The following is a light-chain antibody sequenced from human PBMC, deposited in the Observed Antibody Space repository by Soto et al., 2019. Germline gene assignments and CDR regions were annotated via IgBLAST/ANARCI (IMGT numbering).Light chain of an antibody. V-gene: IGKV3-15*01. CDR2: GVS. Sequence: ELVMTQSPATLSVSPGASATLSCSASRSVGSDLAWYQQKPVQAPRLLIYGVSTRYTGVPARFSGSGSRTDFTLAISSLQSEDFAVYYCQQYSDWPPLTFGGGTKVEIK. J-gene: IGKJ4*01. CDR1: RSVGSD. CDR3: QQYSDWPPLT.